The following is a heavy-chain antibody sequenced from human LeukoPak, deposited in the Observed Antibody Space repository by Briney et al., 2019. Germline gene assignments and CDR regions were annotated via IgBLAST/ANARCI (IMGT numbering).Heavy chain of an antibody. V-gene: IGHV4-59*01. CDR3: ARGRRLFMIFGGSFDP. CDR1: GGSISTDD. CDR2: IYNSGST. D-gene: IGHD3/OR15-3a*01. Sequence: SETLSLTCTVSGGSISTDDWSWIRQPPGKGLEWIGYIYNSGSTNYNPSLKSRVTISVDTSKNQFSLKLSSVTAADTAVYYCARGRRLFMIFGGSFDPWGQGTLVTVSS. J-gene: IGHJ5*02.